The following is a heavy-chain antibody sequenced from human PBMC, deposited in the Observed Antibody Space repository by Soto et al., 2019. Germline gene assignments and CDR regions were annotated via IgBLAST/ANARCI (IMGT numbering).Heavy chain of an antibody. CDR2: IDPSDSYT. CDR3: AILSSPDIVVVPAAIGPNPLDY. CDR1: GYSFTSYW. Sequence: PGESLKISCKGSGYSFTSYWISWVRQMPGKGLEWMGRIDPSDSYTNYGPSFQGHVTISADKSISTAYLQWSSLKASDTAMYYCAILSSPDIVVVPAAIGPNPLDYWGQGTLVTVSA. J-gene: IGHJ4*02. V-gene: IGHV5-10-1*01. D-gene: IGHD2-2*02.